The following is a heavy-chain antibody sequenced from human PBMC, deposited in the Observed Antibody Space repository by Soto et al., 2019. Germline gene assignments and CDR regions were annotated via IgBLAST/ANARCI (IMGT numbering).Heavy chain of an antibody. Sequence: PESLSLTCAVYGGSFSGYYWSWIRQPPGKGLEWIGEINHSGSTNYNPSLKSRVTISVDTSKNQFSLKLSSVTAADTAVYYCARLGYCRSTSCQPIPDVWGKGTTVTVSS. CDR1: GGSFSGYY. D-gene: IGHD2-2*01. CDR2: INHSGST. V-gene: IGHV4-34*01. J-gene: IGHJ6*04. CDR3: ARLGYCRSTSCQPIPDV.